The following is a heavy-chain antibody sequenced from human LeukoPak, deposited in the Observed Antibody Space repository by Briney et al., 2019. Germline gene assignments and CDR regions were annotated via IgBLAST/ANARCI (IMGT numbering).Heavy chain of an antibody. V-gene: IGHV1-24*01. D-gene: IGHD2-21*02. Sequence: ASVKVSCKVSGYTLTELSMHWVRQAPGKGLEWMGGFDPEDGETIYAQKFQGRVTMTEDTSTDTAYMELSSLRSEDTAVYYCATHASCGGDCYSRGSYWYFDLWGRGTLVTVSS. J-gene: IGHJ2*01. CDR3: ATHASCGGDCYSRGSYWYFDL. CDR1: GYTLTELS. CDR2: FDPEDGET.